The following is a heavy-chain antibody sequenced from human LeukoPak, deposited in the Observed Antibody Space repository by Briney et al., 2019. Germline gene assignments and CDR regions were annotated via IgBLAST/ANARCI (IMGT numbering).Heavy chain of an antibody. CDR3: ARTVIAAAGDYYYMDV. J-gene: IGHJ6*03. V-gene: IGHV1-69*05. Sequence: SVKVSCKASGGTFSSYAISWVRQAPGQGLECMGGIIPIFGTVNYAQKFQGRVTITMDDSTSTVYMELSSLRSEDTAVYYCARTVIAAAGDYYYMDVWGQGTTVTVSS. CDR1: GGTFSSYA. CDR2: IIPIFGTV. D-gene: IGHD6-13*01.